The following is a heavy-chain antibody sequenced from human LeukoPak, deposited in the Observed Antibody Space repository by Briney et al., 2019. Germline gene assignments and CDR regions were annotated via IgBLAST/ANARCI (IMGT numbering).Heavy chain of an antibody. Sequence: PSETLSLTCTVSGGSLSSSSYYWGWLRQPPGTGLEWIGSIYYSGSTYYNPSLKSRVTISVDTSKNQFSLKLSSVTAADTAVYYCAIAAIVGATFWGQGTLVTVSS. CDR1: GGSLSSSSYY. V-gene: IGHV4-39*01. CDR3: AIAAIVGATF. D-gene: IGHD1-26*01. CDR2: IYYSGST. J-gene: IGHJ4*02.